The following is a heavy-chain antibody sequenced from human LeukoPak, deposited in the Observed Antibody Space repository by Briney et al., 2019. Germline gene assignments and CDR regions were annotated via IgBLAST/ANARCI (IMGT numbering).Heavy chain of an antibody. CDR2: IDPSVSYS. CDR3: ARGDVGPDP. CDR1: GYTFTTYR. J-gene: IGHJ5*02. V-gene: IGHV5-10-1*01. D-gene: IGHD1-26*01. Sequence: GHPVRISGKVFGYTFTTYRFTWGRQIPGKGLDGMGKIDPSVSYSNYSTSFQADVTISGDKSFTTAYLRCSSLKATKSPMYNGARGDVGPDPWGQGTLVTVSS.